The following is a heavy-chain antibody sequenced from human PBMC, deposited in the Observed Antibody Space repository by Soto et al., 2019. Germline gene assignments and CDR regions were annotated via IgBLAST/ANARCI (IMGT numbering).Heavy chain of an antibody. CDR2: TYYRSKWYN. CDR3: ARDQIAAAGYYYYGMDV. V-gene: IGHV6-1*01. CDR1: GKDIFSNSAA. Sequence: PSLSVTCATSGKDIFSNSAAWDSIRQSPSRGLEWLGRTYYRSKWYNDYAVSVKSRITINPDTSKNQFSLQLNSVTPEDTAVYYCARDQIAAAGYYYYGMDVWGHGTTVTVSS. J-gene: IGHJ6*02. D-gene: IGHD6-13*01.